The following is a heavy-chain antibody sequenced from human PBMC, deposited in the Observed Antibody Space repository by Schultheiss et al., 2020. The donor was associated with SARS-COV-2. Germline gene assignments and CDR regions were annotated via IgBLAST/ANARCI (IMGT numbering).Heavy chain of an antibody. J-gene: IGHJ6*02. CDR3: ARDSITITPYYYGMDV. Sequence: GGSLRLSCAASGFTFSSYWMHWVRQAPGKGLVWVSAISGSGGSTYYADSVKGRFTISRDNSKNTLYLQMNSLRAEDTAVYYCARDSITITPYYYGMDVWGQGTTVTVSS. CDR1: GFTFSSYW. D-gene: IGHD3-9*01. V-gene: IGHV3-23*01. CDR2: ISGSGGST.